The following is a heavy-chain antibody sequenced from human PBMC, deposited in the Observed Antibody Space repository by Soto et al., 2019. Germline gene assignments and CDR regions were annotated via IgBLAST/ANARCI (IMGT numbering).Heavy chain of an antibody. CDR2: ISPYSGNT. CDR3: AMVDNYVTPTPQDV. CDR1: GYIFVNYG. V-gene: IGHV1-18*01. J-gene: IGHJ6*02. Sequence: QVQLVQSGDEVRKPGSSVKVSCKASGYIFVNYGIAWVRQAPGQGLEWMGWISPYSGNTHYASKAQGTLTTXTXTXSSTAYTALGSLTSDDTAVYYCAMVDNYVTPTPQDVWGQGTTVTVSS. D-gene: IGHD3-16*01.